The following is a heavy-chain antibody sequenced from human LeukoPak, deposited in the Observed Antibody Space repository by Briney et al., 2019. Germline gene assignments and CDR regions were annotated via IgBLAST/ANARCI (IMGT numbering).Heavy chain of an antibody. D-gene: IGHD6-13*01. CDR3: ARDRGWGAAAVRGSFDY. V-gene: IGHV4-30-2*01. CDR1: GGSISSGGYY. J-gene: IGHJ4*02. Sequence: SETLSLTCTVSGGSISSGGYYWSWIRQPPGKGLEWIGYMYHAGSSYYNPSLESRVTISVDWSKNQFSLKLRSVTAADTAVYYCARDRGWGAAAVRGSFDYWGQGILVTVSS. CDR2: MYHAGSS.